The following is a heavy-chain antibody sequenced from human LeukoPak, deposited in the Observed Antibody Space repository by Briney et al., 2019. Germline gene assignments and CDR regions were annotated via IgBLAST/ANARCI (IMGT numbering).Heavy chain of an antibody. J-gene: IGHJ4*02. V-gene: IGHV1-69*01. D-gene: IGHD3-22*01. CDR2: IIPIFGTA. CDR1: GGTFSSYA. CDR3: ARDPEGDDSSGLGRDY. Sequence: ASVKVSCKASGGTFSSYAISWVRQAPGQGLEWMGGIIPIFGTANYAQKFQGRVTITADESTSTAYMELSSLRSEDTAVYYCARDPEGDDSSGLGRDYWGQGTLVTVSS.